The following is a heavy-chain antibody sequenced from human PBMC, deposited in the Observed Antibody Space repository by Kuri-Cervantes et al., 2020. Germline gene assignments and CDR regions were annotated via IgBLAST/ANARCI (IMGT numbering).Heavy chain of an antibody. J-gene: IGHJ6*03. V-gene: IGHV1-18*01. CDR1: GYTFTSYA. Sequence: ASVKVSCKASGYTFTSYAISWVRQAPGQGLEWMGWISAYNGNTNYAQKFQGRVTMTTDTSTSTAYMELRSLRSDDTAVYYCARGGGLGYCTGSVCYIDYYYYIDVWGKGTTVTVSS. CDR3: ARGGGLGYCTGSVCYIDYYYYIDV. CDR2: ISAYNGNT. D-gene: IGHD2-8*02.